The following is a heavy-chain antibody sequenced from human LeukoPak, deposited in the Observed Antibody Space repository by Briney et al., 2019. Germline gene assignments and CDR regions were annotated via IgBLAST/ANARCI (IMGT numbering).Heavy chain of an antibody. D-gene: IGHD4-17*01. J-gene: IGHJ5*02. Sequence: ASVKVSCKASGGTFSSYAISWVRQAPGQGLEWMGGIIPIFGTANYAQEFQGRVTITADESTSTAYMELSSLRSEDTAVYYCARGGNGDYGDQNWFDPWGQGTLVTVSS. CDR3: ARGGNGDYGDQNWFDP. CDR1: GGTFSSYA. V-gene: IGHV1-69*13. CDR2: IIPIFGTA.